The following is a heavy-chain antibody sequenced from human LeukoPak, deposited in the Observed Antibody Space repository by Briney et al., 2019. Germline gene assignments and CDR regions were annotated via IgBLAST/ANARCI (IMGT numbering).Heavy chain of an antibody. CDR3: AKDGGYGSGSYYYYFDY. CDR1: GFTFSSYA. J-gene: IGHJ4*02. D-gene: IGHD3-10*01. Sequence: SGGSLRLSCAASGFTFSSYAMSWVRQAPGKGLEWVSAISGSGGSTYYADSVKGRFTISRDNSKNTLYLQMNSLRAEDTAVYYCAKDGGYGSGSYYYYFDYWGQGTLVTVSS. CDR2: ISGSGGST. V-gene: IGHV3-23*01.